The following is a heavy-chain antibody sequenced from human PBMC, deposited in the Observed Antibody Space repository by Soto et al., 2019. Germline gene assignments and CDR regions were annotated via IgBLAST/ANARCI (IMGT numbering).Heavy chain of an antibody. D-gene: IGHD3-16*02. CDR3: ARGVTFGGVIAPRFDP. Sequence: SETLSLTCTVSGGSISSGDYYWSWIRQHPGKGLEWIGYIHNSGTTYYIPPLKSRVAMTVDTSKNQLSLKLTSVTAADTAVYYCARGVTFGGVIAPRFDPWGQGTLVTVSS. V-gene: IGHV4-31*03. CDR2: IHNSGTT. J-gene: IGHJ5*02. CDR1: GGSISSGDYY.